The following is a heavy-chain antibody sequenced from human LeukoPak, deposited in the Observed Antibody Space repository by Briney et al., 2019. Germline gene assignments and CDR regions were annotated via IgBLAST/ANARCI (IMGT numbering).Heavy chain of an antibody. CDR2: INPNSGGT. Sequence: GASVKVSCKASGYTFTSYGISWVRQAPGQGLEWMGWINPNSGGTNYAQKFQGWVTMTRDTSISTAYMELSRLRSDDTAVYYCARGVARIAAQPYYYFDYWGQGTLVTVSS. J-gene: IGHJ4*02. D-gene: IGHD6-6*01. CDR3: ARGVARIAAQPYYYFDY. V-gene: IGHV1-2*04. CDR1: GYTFTSYG.